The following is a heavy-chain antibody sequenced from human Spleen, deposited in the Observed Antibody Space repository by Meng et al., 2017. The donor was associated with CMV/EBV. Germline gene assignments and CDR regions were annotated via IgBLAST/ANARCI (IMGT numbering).Heavy chain of an antibody. CDR3: AKASLRVSSYFDY. CDR2: IRYDGTNK. V-gene: IGHV3-30*02. CDR1: GFTFRSYG. Sequence: GGSLRLCCAGSGFTFRSYGMHWVRQARGKGLEWVAFIRYDGTNKYYADSVKGRLSVSRDNSKNTVYLHMNSLRVEDTAVYYCAKASLRVSSYFDYWRQGTLVTVSS. D-gene: IGHD3-10*01. J-gene: IGHJ4*02.